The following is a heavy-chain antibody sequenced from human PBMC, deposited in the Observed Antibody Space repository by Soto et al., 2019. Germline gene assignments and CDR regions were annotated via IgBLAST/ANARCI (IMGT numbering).Heavy chain of an antibody. V-gene: IGHV1-46*03. CDR1: GYTFTSYY. CDR2: INPSGGST. Sequence: GASVKVSCKASGYTFTSYYMHWVRQAPGQGLEWMGIINPSGGSTSYAQKFQGRVTMTRDTSTSTVYMELSSLRPEDTAVYYCATSVVVPAATGAFDIWGQGTMVTVSS. CDR3: ATSVVVPAATGAFDI. J-gene: IGHJ3*02. D-gene: IGHD2-2*01.